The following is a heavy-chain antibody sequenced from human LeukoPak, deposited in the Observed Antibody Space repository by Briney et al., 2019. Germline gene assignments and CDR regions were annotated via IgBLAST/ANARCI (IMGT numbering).Heavy chain of an antibody. J-gene: IGHJ6*02. CDR3: AKDQYSYYDFWSGYYPYYYGMDV. Sequence: GGSLRLSCAASGFTFSSYGMHWVRQAPGKGLEWVAVISYDGSNKYYADSVKGRFTISRDNSKNTLYLQMNSLRAEDTAVYYCAKDQYSYYDFWSGYYPYYYGMDVWGQGTTVTVSS. CDR1: GFTFSSYG. CDR2: ISYDGSNK. D-gene: IGHD3-3*01. V-gene: IGHV3-30*18.